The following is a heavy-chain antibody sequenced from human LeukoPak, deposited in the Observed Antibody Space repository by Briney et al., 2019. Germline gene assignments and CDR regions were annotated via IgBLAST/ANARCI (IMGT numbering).Heavy chain of an antibody. CDR2: INSDGSST. CDR3: ARSPDSSGYYDY. D-gene: IGHD3-22*01. CDR1: GFTFSSYW. V-gene: IGHV3-74*01. J-gene: IGHJ4*02. Sequence: PGGPLRLSCAASGFTFSSYWMHWVRQAPGKGLVWVSRINSDGSSTNYADSVKGRFTISRDNAKNTLSLQMNSLRAEDTALYYCARSPDSSGYYDYWGQGTLVTVSS.